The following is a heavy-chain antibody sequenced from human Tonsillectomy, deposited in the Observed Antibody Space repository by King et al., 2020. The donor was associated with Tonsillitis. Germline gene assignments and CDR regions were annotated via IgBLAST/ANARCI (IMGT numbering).Heavy chain of an antibody. J-gene: IGHJ6*02. CDR3: ASLHFSPYYGSGSYFGPRYYYYGMDV. D-gene: IGHD3-10*01. Sequence: VQLVESGGGVVQPGRSLRLSCAASGFTFSSYGMHWVRQAPGKGLEWVAVISYDGSNKYYADSVKGRFTISRDNSKNTLYLQMNSLRAEDTAVYYCASLHFSPYYGSGSYFGPRYYYYGMDVWGQGTTVTVSS. CDR2: ISYDGSNK. V-gene: IGHV3-33*05. CDR1: GFTFSSYG.